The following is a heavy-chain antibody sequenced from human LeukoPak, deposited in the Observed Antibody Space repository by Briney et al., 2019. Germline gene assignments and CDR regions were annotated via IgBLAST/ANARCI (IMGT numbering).Heavy chain of an antibody. CDR3: ARHYGSGRYNAY. D-gene: IGHD3-10*01. Sequence: GGSLRLSCAASGFTFSSYSMHWVRQSPGKGLEWVSSISSSSSYIYYTDSLKGRFTISRDNAKNSLYLQMNSLRAEDTAVYYCARHYGSGRYNAYWGQGTLVTVSS. V-gene: IGHV3-21*01. J-gene: IGHJ4*02. CDR2: ISSSSSYI. CDR1: GFTFSSYS.